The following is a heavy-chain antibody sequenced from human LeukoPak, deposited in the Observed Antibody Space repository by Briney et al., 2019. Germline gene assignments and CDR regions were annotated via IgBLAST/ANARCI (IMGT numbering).Heavy chain of an antibody. V-gene: IGHV3-33*01. CDR2: IWYDGSNK. D-gene: IGHD6-13*01. CDR1: GFTFSSYG. CDR3: ARAYSSSLYGYFQH. J-gene: IGHJ1*01. Sequence: GRSLRLSCAASGFTFSSYGMHWVRQAPGKGLEWVAVIWYDGSNKYYADSVKGRFTISRDNSKNTLYLQMNSLIAEDTAVYYCARAYSSSLYGYFQHWGQGTLVTVSS.